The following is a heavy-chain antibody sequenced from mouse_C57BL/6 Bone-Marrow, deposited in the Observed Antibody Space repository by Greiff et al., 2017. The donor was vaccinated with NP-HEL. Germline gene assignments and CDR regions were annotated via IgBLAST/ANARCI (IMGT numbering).Heavy chain of an antibody. D-gene: IGHD2-9*01. CDR3: ARTPCYGYDEGDY. V-gene: IGHV1-22*01. CDR1: GYTFTDYN. Sequence: VQLKESGPELVKPGASVKMSCKASGYTFTDYNMHWVKQSHGKSLEWIGYINPNNGGTSYNQKFKGKSTLTVNKSSSTAYMELRSLTSEDSAVYYCARTPCYGYDEGDYWGQGTSVTVSS. CDR2: INPNNGGT. J-gene: IGHJ4*01.